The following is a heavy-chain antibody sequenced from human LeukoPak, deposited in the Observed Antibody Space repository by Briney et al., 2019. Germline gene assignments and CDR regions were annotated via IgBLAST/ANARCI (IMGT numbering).Heavy chain of an antibody. CDR1: GFTFSSYS. V-gene: IGHV3-21*01. CDR2: ISSSSSYI. CDR3: ARDPPSYYDILTGYYPYLYYYYYYMDV. J-gene: IGHJ6*03. D-gene: IGHD3-9*01. Sequence: PGGSLRLSCAASGFTFSSYSMNWARQAPGRGREWVSSISSSSSYIYYADSVKGRFTISRDNAKNSLYLQMNSLRAENTSVYYCARDPPSYYDILTGYYPYLYYYYYYMDVWGKGTTVTVSS.